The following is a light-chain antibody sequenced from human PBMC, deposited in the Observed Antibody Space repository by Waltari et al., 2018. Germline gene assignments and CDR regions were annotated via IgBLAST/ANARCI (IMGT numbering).Light chain of an antibody. Sequence: EIVMTQSPATLSVSPGERATLSCRASQRVSINLAWYQQKPGQAPSLLIYDAATRATGIPARFSGSGSGTEFTLTISSLQSEDFAVYYCQQYNDWPPITFGQGTRLEIK. V-gene: IGKV3-15*01. CDR1: QRVSIN. J-gene: IGKJ5*01. CDR2: DAA. CDR3: QQYNDWPPIT.